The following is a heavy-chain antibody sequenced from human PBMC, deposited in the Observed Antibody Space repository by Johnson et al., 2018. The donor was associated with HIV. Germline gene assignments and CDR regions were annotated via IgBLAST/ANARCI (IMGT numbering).Heavy chain of an antibody. CDR1: GFTFSSYA. CDR2: ISYDGSNK. J-gene: IGHJ3*02. D-gene: IGHD6-6*01. V-gene: IGHV3-30*04. CDR3: ARGRSSSSTAAFDI. Sequence: QVHLVESGGGVVQPGRSLRLSCAASGFTFSSYAMHWVRQAPGKGLEWVAVISYDGSNKYFADSVKGRFTISRDNSKNPLYLQMKSLRGEDTAVYSCARGRSSSSTAAFDIWGQGTMVTVSS.